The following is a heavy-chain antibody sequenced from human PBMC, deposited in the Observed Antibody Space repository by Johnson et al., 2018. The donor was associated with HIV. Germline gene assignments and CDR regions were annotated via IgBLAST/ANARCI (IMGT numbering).Heavy chain of an antibody. J-gene: IGHJ3*02. D-gene: IGHD5-18*01. CDR1: GFTFSSYA. CDR2: ISYDGSNK. Sequence: QVQLVESGGGVVQPGRSLRLSCAASGFTFSSYAMHWVRHAPGKGLEWVAVISYDGSNKYYADSVKGRFTISRDNSKNTLYLQMNSLRAEDTAVYYCARVRGYSYGAHAFDIWGQGTMVTVSS. CDR3: ARVRGYSYGAHAFDI. V-gene: IGHV3-30-3*01.